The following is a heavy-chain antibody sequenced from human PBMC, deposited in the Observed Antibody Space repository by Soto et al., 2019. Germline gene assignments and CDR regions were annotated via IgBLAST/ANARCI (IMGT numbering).Heavy chain of an antibody. Sequence: QPGGSLRLSCAASGFTFSSYAMHWVRQAPGKGLEWVAVISYDGSNKYYADSVKGRFTISRDNSKNTLYLQMNSLRAEDTAVYYCARESEYSSSSPYYYGMDVWGQGTTVTVSS. CDR3: ARESEYSSSSPYYYGMDV. CDR1: GFTFSSYA. D-gene: IGHD6-6*01. CDR2: ISYDGSNK. V-gene: IGHV3-30-3*01. J-gene: IGHJ6*02.